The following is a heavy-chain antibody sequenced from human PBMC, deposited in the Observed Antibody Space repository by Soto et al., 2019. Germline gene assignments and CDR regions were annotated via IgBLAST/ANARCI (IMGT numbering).Heavy chain of an antibody. J-gene: IGHJ4*02. CDR2: ISAYNGNT. D-gene: IGHD6-19*01. V-gene: IGHV1-18*01. CDR3: ARDLAVGLVDY. Sequence: QVQLVQSGAEVKKPGASVKVSCKASGYTFTSYGISWVRQAPGQGLEWMGWISAYNGNTKYVQKLQGRVTMTTDTATGTAYKEVRCLRSDDTAVYYCARDLAVGLVDYWGQGTLVTVSS. CDR1: GYTFTSYG.